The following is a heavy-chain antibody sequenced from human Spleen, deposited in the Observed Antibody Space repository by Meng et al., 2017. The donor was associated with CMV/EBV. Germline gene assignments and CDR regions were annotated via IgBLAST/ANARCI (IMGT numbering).Heavy chain of an antibody. V-gene: IGHV3-23*01. CDR3: AKGRPNGSGWYLVFDY. Sequence: SGFTFNTFAVSWVRQTPGKGLEWVSSINEDGFSKYYADSVKGRFTISRNNSRNTLYLQMNSLSVEDTAVYYCAKGRPNGSGWYLVFDYWGQGTLVTVSS. CDR2: INEDGFSK. D-gene: IGHD6-19*01. CDR1: GFTFNTFA. J-gene: IGHJ4*02.